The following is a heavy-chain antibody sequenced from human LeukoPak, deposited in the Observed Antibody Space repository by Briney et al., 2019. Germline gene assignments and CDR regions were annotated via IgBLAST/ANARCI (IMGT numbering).Heavy chain of an antibody. CDR1: GFAFSSYW. CDR2: INPGGSST. D-gene: IGHD3-9*01. J-gene: IGHJ6*02. Sequence: PGGSLRLSCAASGFAFSSYWMHWVRQVPGKGLVWVSRINPGGSSTAYADSVKGRFTISRDNAKNTLYLQMNSLRAEDTAVYYCARDGIRYFDWLAPYYYYYGMDVWGQGTTVTVSS. CDR3: ARDGIRYFDWLAPYYYYYGMDV. V-gene: IGHV3-74*01.